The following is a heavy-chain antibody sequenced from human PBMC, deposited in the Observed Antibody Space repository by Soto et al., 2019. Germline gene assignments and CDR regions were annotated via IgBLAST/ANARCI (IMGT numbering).Heavy chain of an antibody. Sequence: EVQLVESWGGLVQPGRSLRLSCAASGFTFDDYAMHWVRQAPGKGLEWVSGISWNSGSIGYADSVKGRFTISRDNAKNSLYLQMNSLRAEDTALYYCAKGTPPHYWGQGTLVTVSS. V-gene: IGHV3-9*01. CDR1: GFTFDDYA. J-gene: IGHJ4*02. CDR2: ISWNSGSI. CDR3: AKGTPPHY.